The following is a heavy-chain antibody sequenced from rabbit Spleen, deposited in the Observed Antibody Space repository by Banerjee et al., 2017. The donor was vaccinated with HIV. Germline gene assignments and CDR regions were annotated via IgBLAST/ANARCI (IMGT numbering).Heavy chain of an antibody. V-gene: IGHV1S40*01. Sequence: QSLEESGGGLVKPGTSLTLTCKASGFSFNSGYDMCWVRQAPGKGLEWIACIYAGSSGSTYSATWAKGRFTISKTSSTTVTLQMTSLTAADTATYFCARDLGAHNLWGPGTLVTVS. J-gene: IGHJ4*01. CDR3: ARDLGAHNL. CDR2: IYAGSSGST. CDR1: GFSFNSGYD.